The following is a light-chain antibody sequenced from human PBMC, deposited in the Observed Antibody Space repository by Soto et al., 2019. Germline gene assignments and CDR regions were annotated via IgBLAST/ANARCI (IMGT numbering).Light chain of an antibody. CDR1: QSVSSN. J-gene: IGKJ1*01. CDR2: GAS. CDR3: HQRQSWPRT. V-gene: IGKV3-15*01. Sequence: EIMLRKSPSTLSVSTGERATLSCRASQSVSSNLAWYQQKPGQAPRLLIYGASTRATGIPARFSGSGSGTEFTLTISDVQPEDFALYYCHQRQSWPRTFGQGTKVDIK.